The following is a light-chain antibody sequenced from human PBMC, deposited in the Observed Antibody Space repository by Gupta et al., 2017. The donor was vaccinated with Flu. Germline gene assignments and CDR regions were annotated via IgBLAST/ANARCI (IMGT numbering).Light chain of an antibody. Sequence: KVTSACVGSSSNLGKNSGYWYQQDPVTAPKLLIFENSKRPSGIPNRFSGSKSGTSATLGITGRHTGDEADYYCATWDSSMSAGVFGGGTTLTVL. J-gene: IGLJ3*02. CDR1: SSNLGKNS. CDR3: ATWDSSMSAGV. CDR2: ENS. V-gene: IGLV1-51*02.